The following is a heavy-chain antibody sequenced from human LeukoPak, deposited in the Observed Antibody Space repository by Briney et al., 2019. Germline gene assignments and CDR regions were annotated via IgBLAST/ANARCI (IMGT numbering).Heavy chain of an antibody. Sequence: SETLSLTCTVSGGSISSSSYYWGWVRQPPGKGLEWIGSIYYSGSTYYNPSLRSRVTISVDTSKNQFSLKLSSVTAADTAVYYCARHLWAITMVRGVIRENYCWYFDLWGRGTLVTVSS. V-gene: IGHV4-39*01. CDR1: GGSISSSSYY. CDR3: ARHLWAITMVRGVIRENYCWYFDL. J-gene: IGHJ2*01. D-gene: IGHD3-10*01. CDR2: IYYSGST.